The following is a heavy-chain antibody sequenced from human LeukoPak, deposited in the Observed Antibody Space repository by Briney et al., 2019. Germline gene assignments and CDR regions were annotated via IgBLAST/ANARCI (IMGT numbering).Heavy chain of an antibody. CDR1: GGYISSYY. CDR3: ARRRESGWYHYFDY. V-gene: IGHV4-59*08. D-gene: IGHD6-19*01. J-gene: IGHJ4*02. CDR2: IYYSGST. Sequence: SETLSLTCTVSGGYISSYYWSWIRQPPGKGLEWIGYIYYSGSTNYNPSLKSRVTISVDTSKNQFSLKLSSVTAADTAVYYCARRRESGWYHYFDYWGQGTLVTVSS.